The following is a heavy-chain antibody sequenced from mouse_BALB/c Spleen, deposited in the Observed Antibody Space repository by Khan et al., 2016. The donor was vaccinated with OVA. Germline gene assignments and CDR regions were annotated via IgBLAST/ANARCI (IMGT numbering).Heavy chain of an antibody. CDR1: GFTFSSYG. V-gene: IGHV5-6*01. J-gene: IGHJ4*01. CDR3: ASQAGYYGGSAMDY. Sequence: EVELVESGGDLVKPGGSLKLSCAASGFTFSSYGMSWVRQTPDQRLEWVATISSGGSYTYYPDTLKGRFTISRDNAKNTLYLQMSSLKSEDTAMYYCASQAGYYGGSAMDYWGQGTSVTVSS. D-gene: IGHD2-3*01. CDR2: ISSGGSYT.